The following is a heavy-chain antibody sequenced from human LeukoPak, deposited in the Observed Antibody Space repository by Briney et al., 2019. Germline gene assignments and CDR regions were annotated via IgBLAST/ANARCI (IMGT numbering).Heavy chain of an antibody. V-gene: IGHV3-23*01. J-gene: IGHJ5*02. CDR2: ISGSGGST. CDR3: AKGGYCGGDCYRSPNWFDP. D-gene: IGHD2-21*01. CDR1: GFTFSSYA. Sequence: GGSLRLSCAASGFTFSSYAMSWVRQAPGKGLEWVSAISGSGGSTYYADSVKGRFTISRDNSKNTLYLQMNSLRAEDTAVYYCAKGGYCGGDCYRSPNWFDPWGQGTLVTVSS.